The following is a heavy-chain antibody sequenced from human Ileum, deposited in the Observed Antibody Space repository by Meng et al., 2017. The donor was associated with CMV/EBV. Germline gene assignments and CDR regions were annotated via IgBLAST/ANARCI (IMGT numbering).Heavy chain of an antibody. V-gene: IGHV3-74*01. Sequence: GSLRLPCAASGFTFSSYSMNWVRQVPGKGLVWVSRINSDGTSTSYADSVKGRFTVSRDNAKNTLYLQLSSLRPEDTAVYYCARSEGYCSNAVCYLDYWGQGTLVTVSS. J-gene: IGHJ4*02. CDR1: GFTFSSYS. D-gene: IGHD2-8*01. CDR3: ARSEGYCSNAVCYLDY. CDR2: INSDGTST.